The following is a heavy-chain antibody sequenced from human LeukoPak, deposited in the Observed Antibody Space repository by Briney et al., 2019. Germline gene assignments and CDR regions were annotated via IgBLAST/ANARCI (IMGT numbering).Heavy chain of an antibody. CDR2: IYHSGST. J-gene: IGHJ6*02. CDR1: GGSISSGGYS. Sequence: SETLSLTCAVSGGSISSGGYSWSWIRQPPGKGLEWIGYIYHSGSTYYNPSLKSRVTISVDRSKNQFSLKLSSVTAADTAVYYCARDRLYDSSGYSSHYYYGMDVWGQGTTVTVSS. CDR3: ARDRLYDSSGYSSHYYYGMDV. V-gene: IGHV4-30-2*01. D-gene: IGHD3-22*01.